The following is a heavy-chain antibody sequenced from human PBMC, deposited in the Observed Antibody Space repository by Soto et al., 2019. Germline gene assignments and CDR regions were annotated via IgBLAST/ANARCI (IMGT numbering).Heavy chain of an antibody. CDR2: MNPNSGNT. J-gene: IGHJ5*02. Sequence: QVQLVQSGVEVKKPGASVKVSCKASGYTFTSYDINWVRQATGQGLEWMGGMNPNSGNTGYAQKFQVRVTMTRNTSISTAYMELSSLRSEDTAVYYCARGLGGQLLGGDWFDPWGQGTLVTVSS. CDR1: GYTFTSYD. D-gene: IGHD2-2*01. CDR3: ARGLGGQLLGGDWFDP. V-gene: IGHV1-8*01.